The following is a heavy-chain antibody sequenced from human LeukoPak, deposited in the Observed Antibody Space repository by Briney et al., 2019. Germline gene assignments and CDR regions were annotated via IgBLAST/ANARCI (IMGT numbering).Heavy chain of an antibody. CDR3: ARVFSSYGDAFDI. CDR2: IYSGGKT. CDR1: GSTVSNNY. Sequence: GGSLRLSCAASGSTVSNNYMNWVRQAPGKGLEWGSVIYSGGKTYYADSVKGRFTISRDNSKNTLYLQMNSLRAEDTAVYYCARVFSSYGDAFDIWGQGTMVTVSS. V-gene: IGHV3-66*01. D-gene: IGHD6-6*01. J-gene: IGHJ3*02.